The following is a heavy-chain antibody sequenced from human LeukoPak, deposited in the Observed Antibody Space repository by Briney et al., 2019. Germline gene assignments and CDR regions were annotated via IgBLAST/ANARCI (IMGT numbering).Heavy chain of an antibody. J-gene: IGHJ4*02. CDR3: ARDSGYYGSGSYFAHELYYFDY. CDR1: GYTFTGYY. D-gene: IGHD3-10*01. V-gene: IGHV1-69*04. CDR2: IIPILGIA. Sequence: ASVKVSCKASGYTFTGYYMHWVRQAPGQGLEWMGRIIPILGIANYAQKFQGRVTITADKSTSTAYMELSSLRSEDTAVYYCARDSGYYGSGSYFAHELYYFDYWGQGALVTVSS.